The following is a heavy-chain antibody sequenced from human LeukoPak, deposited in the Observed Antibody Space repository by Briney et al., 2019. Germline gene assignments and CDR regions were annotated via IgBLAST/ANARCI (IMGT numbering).Heavy chain of an antibody. J-gene: IGHJ4*02. V-gene: IGHV3-30*18. Sequence: PGGSLRLSCAASGFTFSSYGMHWVRQAPGKGLEWVAVISYDGSNKYYADSVKGRFTISRDNSKNTLYLQMNSLRAEDTAVYYCAKDLTTIAVAGGGLYFDYWGQGTLVTVSS. D-gene: IGHD6-19*01. CDR2: ISYDGSNK. CDR3: AKDLTTIAVAGGGLYFDY. CDR1: GFTFSSYG.